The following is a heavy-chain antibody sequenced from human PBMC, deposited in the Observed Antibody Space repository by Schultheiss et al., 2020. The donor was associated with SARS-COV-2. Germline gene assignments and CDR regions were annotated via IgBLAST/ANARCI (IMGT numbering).Heavy chain of an antibody. J-gene: IGHJ4*02. Sequence: SETLSLTCTVSGGSISSSNWWSWVRQPPGKGLEWIGEIYHSGSTNYNPSLQSRVTISADTSKNHFFLNLTSVTAADTAIYYCARDRGGTTIWGQGTLVTVSS. D-gene: IGHD1-7*01. CDR3: ARDRGGTTI. CDR2: IYHSGST. V-gene: IGHV4-4*02. CDR1: GGSISSSNW.